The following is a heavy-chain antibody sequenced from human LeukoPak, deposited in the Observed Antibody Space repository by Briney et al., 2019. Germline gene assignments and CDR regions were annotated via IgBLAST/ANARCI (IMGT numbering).Heavy chain of an antibody. Sequence: GGSLRLSCAASGFTVSSNYMSWVRQAPGKGLEWVSIIYTGGSTYYADSVKGRFTVSRDISKNTLYLQMNSLRVEDTAVYYCALGGSGTYYNVGLSGNYWGQGTLVTVSS. CDR2: IYTGGST. CDR3: ALGGSGTYYNVGLSGNY. CDR1: GFTVSSNY. V-gene: IGHV3-53*01. D-gene: IGHD3-10*01. J-gene: IGHJ4*02.